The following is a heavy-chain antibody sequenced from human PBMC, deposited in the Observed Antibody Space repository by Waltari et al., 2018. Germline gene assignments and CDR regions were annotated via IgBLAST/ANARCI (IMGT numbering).Heavy chain of an antibody. J-gene: IGHJ4*02. D-gene: IGHD2-2*01. V-gene: IGHV1-69-2*01. CDR3: AKAYCSRTTCYEWDY. CDR2: LDPDDGES. CDR1: GYSFSDYY. Sequence: EVQLVQSGAEVKKPGATVKISCKASGYSFSDYYLHWVQQAPGKGLEWMGRLDPDDGESIYAEKFQGRVTITADTSRDTTYMELSSLRSDDTAVYYCAKAYCSRTTCYEWDYWGQGTPVTVSS.